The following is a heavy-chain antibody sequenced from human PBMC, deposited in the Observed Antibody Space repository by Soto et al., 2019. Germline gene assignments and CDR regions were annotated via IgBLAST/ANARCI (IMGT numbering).Heavy chain of an antibody. J-gene: IGHJ4*02. V-gene: IGHV3-15*01. CDR3: TTGWSSKDY. D-gene: IGHD6-13*01. CDR1: GFIFNDAW. Sequence: EVQLVESGGGLVQPGGSLRLSCAASGFIFNDAWMNWVRQAPGKGLEWVGRIRSESDGGTTDYAAPVKDRFIISREDSKNMVYLQMDSLKTDDTAVYCCTTGWSSKDYWGQGTLVTVSS. CDR2: IRSESDGGTT.